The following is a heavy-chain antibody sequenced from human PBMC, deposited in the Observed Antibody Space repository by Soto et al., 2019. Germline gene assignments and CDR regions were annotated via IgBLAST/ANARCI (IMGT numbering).Heavy chain of an antibody. D-gene: IGHD3-22*01. Sequence: GGSLRLSCAASGFTFGTYAMHWVRQAPGKGLEWVSDISSSSSNRYYADSVKGRFTISRDNAKNSLYLQMNSLRDEDTAVYYCARETQQTYYYDSSGYNWGQGTLVTVSS. CDR2: ISSSSSNR. V-gene: IGHV3-48*02. CDR3: ARETQQTYYYDSSGYN. CDR1: GFTFGTYA. J-gene: IGHJ4*02.